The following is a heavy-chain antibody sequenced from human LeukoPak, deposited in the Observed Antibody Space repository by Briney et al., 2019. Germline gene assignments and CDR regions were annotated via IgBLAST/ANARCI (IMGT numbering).Heavy chain of an antibody. CDR2: IDLGGSGR. V-gene: IGHV3-7*01. CDR3: ARPSCGGGTCYEH. J-gene: IGHJ1*01. CDR1: GFIFSSSW. D-gene: IGHD2-15*01. Sequence: PGGSLRLSCAASGFIFSSSWMSWLRQAPGKGLEWVTNIDLGGSGRYYVDSVKGRFTISRDNAKNSLHLQMNSLRAEDTAVYYCARPSCGGGTCYEHWGQGARVTVS.